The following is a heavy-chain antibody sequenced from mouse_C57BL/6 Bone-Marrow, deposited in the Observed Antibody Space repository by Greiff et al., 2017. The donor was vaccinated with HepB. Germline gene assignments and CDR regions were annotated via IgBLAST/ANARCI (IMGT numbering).Heavy chain of an antibody. CDR3: ARRGGRTVDY. V-gene: IGHV1-81*01. D-gene: IGHD3-3*01. Sequence: QVHVKQSGAELARPGASVKLSCKASGYTFTSYGISWVKQRTGQGLEWIGEIYPRSGNTYYNEKVKGKATLTADKSSSTAYMELRSLTSEDSAVYFCARRGGRTVDYWGQGTTLTVSS. CDR2: IYPRSGNT. CDR1: GYTFTSYG. J-gene: IGHJ2*01.